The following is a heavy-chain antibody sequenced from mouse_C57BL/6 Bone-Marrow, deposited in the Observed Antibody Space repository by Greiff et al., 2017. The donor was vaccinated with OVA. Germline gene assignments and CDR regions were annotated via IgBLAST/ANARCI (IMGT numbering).Heavy chain of an antibody. J-gene: IGHJ3*01. V-gene: IGHV7-1*01. CDR1: GFTFSDFY. CDR3: AGADGDYYGSIPSWFAY. D-gene: IGHD1-1*01. Sequence: EVKLVESGGGLVQPGRSLRLSCATSGFTFSDFYMEWVRQAPGKGLEWIAASRNKANDYTTEYSASVKGRFIVSRDTSQSILYLQMHALRADDTAMYYCAGADGDYYGSIPSWFAYWGQGTLVTVSA. CDR2: SRNKANDYTT.